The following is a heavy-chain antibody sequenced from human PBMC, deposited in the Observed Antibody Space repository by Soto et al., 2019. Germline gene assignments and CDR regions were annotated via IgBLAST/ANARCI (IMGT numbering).Heavy chain of an antibody. CDR3: ARGRRGLGIAARYNWFDP. CDR1: GGSFSGYY. CDR2: INHSGRT. D-gene: IGHD6-13*01. Sequence: SETLSLTCAVYGGSFSGYYWSWIRQPPGKGLEWIGEINHSGRTNYNPYLKSRVTISVDTSKNQFSLKLSSVTAADTAVYYCARGRRGLGIAARYNWFDPWGQGTLVTVSS. J-gene: IGHJ5*02. V-gene: IGHV4-34*01.